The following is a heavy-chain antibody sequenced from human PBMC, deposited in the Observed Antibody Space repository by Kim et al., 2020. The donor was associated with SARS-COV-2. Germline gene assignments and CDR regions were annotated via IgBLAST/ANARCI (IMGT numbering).Heavy chain of an antibody. CDR3: ARDSRDSSGYPSYYYYGMDV. CDR1: GGSISSGGYY. CDR2: IYYSGST. D-gene: IGHD3-22*01. J-gene: IGHJ6*02. Sequence: SETLSLTCTVSGGSISSGGYYWSWIRQHPGKGLEWIGYIYYSGSTYYNPSLKSRVTISVDTSKNQFSLKLSSVTAADTAVYYCARDSRDSSGYPSYYYYGMDVWGQGTTVTVSS. V-gene: IGHV4-31*03.